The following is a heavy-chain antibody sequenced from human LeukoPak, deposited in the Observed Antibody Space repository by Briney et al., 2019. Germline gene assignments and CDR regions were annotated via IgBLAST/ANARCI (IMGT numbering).Heavy chain of an antibody. CDR2: ISSSGSTI. J-gene: IGHJ4*02. CDR1: GFTFSDYY. V-gene: IGHV3-11*01. CDR3: ARVPAPHSSSYYFDY. D-gene: IGHD6-6*01. Sequence: GGSLRLSCAASGFTFSDYYMSWIRQAPGKGLEWVSYISSSGSTIYYADSVKGRFTISRDNAKNSPYLQMNSLRAEDTAVYYCARVPAPHSSSYYFDYWGQGTLVTVSS.